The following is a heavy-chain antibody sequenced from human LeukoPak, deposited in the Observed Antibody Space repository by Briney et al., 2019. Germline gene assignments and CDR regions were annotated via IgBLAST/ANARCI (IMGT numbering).Heavy chain of an antibody. Sequence: SETLSLTCTVSGGSISSGGYYRSWIRQHPGKGLEWIGYIYYSGSTYYNPSLRSRVTISIDTSKNQFSLKLTSVTAADTAVYYCARGSNWNYGPPFDYWGQGTLVTVSS. J-gene: IGHJ4*02. CDR3: ARGSNWNYGPPFDY. D-gene: IGHD1-7*01. CDR2: IYYSGST. V-gene: IGHV4-31*03. CDR1: GGSISSGGYY.